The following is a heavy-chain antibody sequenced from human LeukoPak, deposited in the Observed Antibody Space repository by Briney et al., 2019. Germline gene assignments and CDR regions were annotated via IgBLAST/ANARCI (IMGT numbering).Heavy chain of an antibody. Sequence: GSLRLSCAASGFTFSSYAMSWVRQAPGKGLEWVSGISGSGGSTYYADSVKGRFTISRDNSKNTLYLQMNSLRAEDTAVYYCAKASGVTAAGTLLDVWGQGITVTVSS. V-gene: IGHV3-23*01. CDR1: GFTFSSYA. J-gene: IGHJ6*02. CDR2: ISGSGGST. CDR3: AKASGVTAAGTLLDV. D-gene: IGHD6-13*01.